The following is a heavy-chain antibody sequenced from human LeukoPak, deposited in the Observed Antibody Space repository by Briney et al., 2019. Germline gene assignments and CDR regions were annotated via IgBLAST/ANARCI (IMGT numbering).Heavy chain of an antibody. Sequence: SETLSLTCTVSGGSISSYYWSWIRQPPGKGLEWTGYIYYSGSTNYNPSLKSRVTQSVDTSKNQFSLKLRSVTAADSAGYYCARGDILVVPAAMFYYYYYMDVWGKGTTVTISS. V-gene: IGHV4-59*01. CDR2: IYYSGST. J-gene: IGHJ6*03. D-gene: IGHD2-2*01. CDR1: GGSISSYY. CDR3: ARGDILVVPAAMFYYYYYMDV.